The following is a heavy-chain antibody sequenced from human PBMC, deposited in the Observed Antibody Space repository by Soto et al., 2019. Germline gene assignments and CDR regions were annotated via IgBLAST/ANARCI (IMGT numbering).Heavy chain of an antibody. CDR2: IWYDGSNK. CDR3: ARDPEVWVGEGDYYYYYGMDV. CDR1: GFTFSSYG. J-gene: IGHJ6*02. Sequence: QVQLVESGGGVVQPGRSLRLSCAASGFTFSSYGMHWVRQAPGKGLEWVAVIWYDGSNKYYADSVKGRFTISRDNSKNTLYLQMNSLRAEDTAVYYCARDPEVWVGEGDYYYYYGMDVWGQGTTVTVSS. D-gene: IGHD3-10*01. V-gene: IGHV3-33*01.